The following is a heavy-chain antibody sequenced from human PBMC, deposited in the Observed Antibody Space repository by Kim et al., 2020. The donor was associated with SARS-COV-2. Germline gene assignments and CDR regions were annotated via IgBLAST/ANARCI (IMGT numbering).Heavy chain of an antibody. CDR2: INHSGST. V-gene: IGHV4-34*01. J-gene: IGHJ5*02. CDR1: GGSFSGYY. D-gene: IGHD6-13*01. CDR3: ARGARVWAAAGTGWFDP. Sequence: SETLSLTCAVYGGSFSGYYWSWIRQPPGKGLEWIGEINHSGSTNYNPSLKSRVTISVDTSKNQFSLKLSSVTAADTAVYYCARGARVWAAAGTGWFDPWGQGTLVTVSS.